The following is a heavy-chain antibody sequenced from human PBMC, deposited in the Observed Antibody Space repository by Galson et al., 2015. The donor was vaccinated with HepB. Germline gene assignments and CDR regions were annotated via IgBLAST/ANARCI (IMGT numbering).Heavy chain of an antibody. J-gene: IGHJ6*02. CDR3: ARQRIAAAGTYYYYYGMDV. CDR1: GGSISSFY. D-gene: IGHD6-13*01. V-gene: IGHV4-4*07. Sequence: SETLSLTCTVSGGSISSFYWTWIRQPAGKGLEWIGLFYTTGNTRYNPSLKSRVTMSVDTSKNQFSLKLYSVTAADTDVYYCARQRIAAAGTYYYYYGMDVWGQGTAVTVSS. CDR2: FYTTGNT.